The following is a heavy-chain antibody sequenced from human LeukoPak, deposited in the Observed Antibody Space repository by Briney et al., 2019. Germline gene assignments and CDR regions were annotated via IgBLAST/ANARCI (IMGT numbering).Heavy chain of an antibody. D-gene: IGHD2-2*01. CDR1: GFTFSSYA. CDR2: ISYDGSNK. J-gene: IGHJ4*02. Sequence: GGSLRLSCAASGFTFSSYAMHWVRQAPGKGLEWVAVISYDGSNKYYADSVKGRFTVSRDNSKNTLYLQMNSLRAEDTAVYYCARGKVVPAALDYWGQGTLVTVSS. V-gene: IGHV3-30*01. CDR3: ARGKVVPAALDY.